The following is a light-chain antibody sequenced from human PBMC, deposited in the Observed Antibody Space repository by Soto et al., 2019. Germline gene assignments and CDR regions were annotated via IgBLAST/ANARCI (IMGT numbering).Light chain of an antibody. CDR1: ESIRNN. V-gene: IGKV1-39*01. CDR3: QQTYSTPRGA. Sequence: DIQMTQSPSSLSASVGDRVTITCRASESIRNNLNWYQQKPGKAPKLLIYAASTLQSGVPSRFSGGGSGTEFTLTIGSLQPEDFTTYYCQQTYSTPRGAFGQATKVEFK. J-gene: IGKJ1*01. CDR2: AAS.